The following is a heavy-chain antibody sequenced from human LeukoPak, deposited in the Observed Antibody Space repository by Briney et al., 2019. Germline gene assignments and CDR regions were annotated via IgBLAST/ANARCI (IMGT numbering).Heavy chain of an antibody. CDR2: IGTADDT. D-gene: IGHD6-13*01. Sequence: GGSLRLSCVASGFTFSSYDLHWVRQTTGKGLEWVSAIGTADDTFYPDSVKGRFTISRDDAKNSLYLQMRNLRVGDTAVYYCARSGYYHYYGLDVWGQGTTVTDSS. V-gene: IGHV3-13*04. CDR1: GFTFSSYD. CDR3: ARSGYYHYYGLDV. J-gene: IGHJ6*02.